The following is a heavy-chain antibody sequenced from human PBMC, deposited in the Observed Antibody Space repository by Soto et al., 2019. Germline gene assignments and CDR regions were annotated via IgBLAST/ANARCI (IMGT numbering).Heavy chain of an antibody. J-gene: IGHJ4*02. Sequence: QMQLAQSGPEVKKPGTSVKVSCKASGFTFINSAIQWVRQARGQRHEWMGWIVVGSGHINYAQKFQERLSITRDMSTSTAYMDLSSLTLEDTAVYYCAAVQGGGATFHFWGPGTLVTVSS. CDR3: AAVQGGGATFHF. V-gene: IGHV1-58*02. D-gene: IGHD1-26*01. CDR2: IVVGSGHI. CDR1: GFTFINSA.